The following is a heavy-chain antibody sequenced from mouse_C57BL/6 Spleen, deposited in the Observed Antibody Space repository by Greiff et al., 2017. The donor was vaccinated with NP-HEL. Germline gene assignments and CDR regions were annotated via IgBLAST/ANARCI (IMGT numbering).Heavy chain of an antibody. CDR1: GFTFSDYG. CDR3: ASRGITTVVATDD. CDR2: ISSGSSTI. D-gene: IGHD1-1*01. V-gene: IGHV5-17*01. Sequence: EVQLVESGGGLVKPGGSLKLSCAASGFTFSDYGMHWVRQAPEKGLEWVAYISSGSSTIYYADTVKGRFTISRDNATNTLFLHRTSPWSEDTAMYYCASRGITTVVATDDWGQGTTLTVSS. J-gene: IGHJ2*01.